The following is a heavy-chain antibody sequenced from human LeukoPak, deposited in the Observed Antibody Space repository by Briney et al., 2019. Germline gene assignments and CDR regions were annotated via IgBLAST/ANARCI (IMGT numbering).Heavy chain of an antibody. CDR2: IIPILGIA. Sequence: SVKVSCKASGYTFTSYAISWVRQAPGQGLEWMGRIIPILGIANYAQKFQGRVTITADKSTSTAYMELSSLRSEDTAVYYCARDRAMVGPGYGMDVWGQGTTVTVSS. V-gene: IGHV1-69*04. CDR1: GYTFTSYA. D-gene: IGHD5-18*01. CDR3: ARDRAMVGPGYGMDV. J-gene: IGHJ6*02.